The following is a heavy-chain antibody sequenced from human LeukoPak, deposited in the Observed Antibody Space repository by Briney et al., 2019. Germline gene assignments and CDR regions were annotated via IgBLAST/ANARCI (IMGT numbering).Heavy chain of an antibody. CDR1: GGTFSSYA. V-gene: IGHV1-69*13. J-gene: IGHJ4*02. CDR2: IILIFGTA. CDR3: ASGEYYDILTGYSYYFDY. D-gene: IGHD3-9*01. Sequence: SVKVSCKASGGTFSSYAISWVRQAPGQGLEWMGGIILIFGTANYAQKFQGRVTITADESTSTAYMELSSLRSEDTAVYYCASGEYYDILTGYSYYFDYWGQGTLVTVSS.